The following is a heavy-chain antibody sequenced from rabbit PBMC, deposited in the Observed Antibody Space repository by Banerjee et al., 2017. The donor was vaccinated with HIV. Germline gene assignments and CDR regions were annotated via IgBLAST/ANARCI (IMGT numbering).Heavy chain of an antibody. Sequence: QEQLEETGGGLVQPGGSLTLSCKASGFDFTSYWMSWVRQAPGKGLEWIGYIDPVFGSTYYASSVKGRFTISSDNAQNTVFLQMTSLTAADTATYFCARDLGGSSDLWGPGTLVTVS. CDR3: ARDLGGSSDL. CDR2: IDPVFGST. J-gene: IGHJ4*01. V-gene: IGHV1S47*01. CDR1: GFDFTSYW. D-gene: IGHD8-1*01.